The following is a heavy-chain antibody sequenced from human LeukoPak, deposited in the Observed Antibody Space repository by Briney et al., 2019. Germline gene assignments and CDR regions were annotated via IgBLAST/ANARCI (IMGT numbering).Heavy chain of an antibody. D-gene: IGHD2-15*01. V-gene: IGHV4-59*01. CDR3: ARVGRGPVDL. CDR2: FYYDGCP. J-gene: IGHJ5*02. CDR1: RGSISTYY. Sequence: PSETLSLTCTVSRGSISTYYWSWIRKPPGKGMEWIVYFYYDGCPKYHPSLKSRVTISVDTSKNQFSLKLSSVAGADAAVYYCARVGRGPVDLWGQGTLVTVSS.